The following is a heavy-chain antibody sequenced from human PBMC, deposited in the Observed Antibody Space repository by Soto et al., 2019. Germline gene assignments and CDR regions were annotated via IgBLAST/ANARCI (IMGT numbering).Heavy chain of an antibody. V-gene: IGHV2-5*02. J-gene: IGHJ4*02. Sequence: SVPTLVNPTQALALPCTFSGVSFRTSGMGVGWIRQPPGKALEWLAPVYWDDDKRSSPSLKSRLTITKDTSKNQVVLTMTYMDPEDKAKYYCAHMIEGAFFDHWGQGTRVTVSS. CDR1: GVSFRTSGMG. D-gene: IGHD2-21*01. CDR3: AHMIEGAFFDH. CDR2: VYWDDDK.